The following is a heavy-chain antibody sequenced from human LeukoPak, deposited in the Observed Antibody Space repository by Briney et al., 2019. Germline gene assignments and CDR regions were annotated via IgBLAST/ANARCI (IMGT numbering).Heavy chain of an antibody. Sequence: EASVKVSCKASGYTFTGYYMHWVRQAPGQGLEWMGWINPNSGGTNYAQKFQGRVTMTRDTSISTAYMELSRLRSDDTAVYYCARLVAALNAFDIWGQGTMVTVSS. CDR2: INPNSGGT. V-gene: IGHV1-2*02. J-gene: IGHJ3*02. CDR3: ARLVAALNAFDI. CDR1: GYTFTGYY. D-gene: IGHD2-15*01.